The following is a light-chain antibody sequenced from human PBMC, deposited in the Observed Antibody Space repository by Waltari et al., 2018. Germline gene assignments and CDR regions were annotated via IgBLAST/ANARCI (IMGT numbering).Light chain of an antibody. V-gene: IGKV4-1*01. CDR2: WAS. Sequence: DIVMTQTPDSLAVSLGERVTINCKSIQSVFYSSNNKNYLAWYQQRPGQSPKLLLYWASARASGVPDRCSGSASGTDFTLTISSLQAEDVAVYYCQQYSGFPRTFGQGTKVEI. CDR1: QSVFYSSNNKNY. J-gene: IGKJ2*01. CDR3: QQYSGFPRT.